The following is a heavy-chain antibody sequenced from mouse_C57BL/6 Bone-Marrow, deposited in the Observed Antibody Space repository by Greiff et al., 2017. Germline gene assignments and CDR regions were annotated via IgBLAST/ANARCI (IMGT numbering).Heavy chain of an antibody. CDR2: ISSGGSYT. J-gene: IGHJ4*01. CDR1: GFTFSSYG. Sequence: EVKLMESGGDLVKPGGSLKLSCAASGFTFSSYGMSWVRQTPDKRLEWVATISSGGSYTYYPDSVKGRFTISRDNAKHTLYLQVSSLKSEDTAMYYCATMVTTNAMDYWGQGTSVTVSS. V-gene: IGHV5-6*01. CDR3: ATMVTTNAMDY. D-gene: IGHD2-1*01.